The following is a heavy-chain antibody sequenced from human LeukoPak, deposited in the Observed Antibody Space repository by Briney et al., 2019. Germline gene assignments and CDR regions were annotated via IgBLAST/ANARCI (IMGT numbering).Heavy chain of an antibody. CDR1: GLTFSSYS. Sequence: PGGSLRLSCAASGLTFSSYSMSWIRQAPGKGLEWVSAISARGGVTYYADSVKGRFTLSRDNSKNTLYLQMNSLRAEDTAVYYCARTRGYCSGGSCYRTFYFDYWGQGTLVTVSS. V-gene: IGHV3-23*01. CDR2: ISARGGVT. CDR3: ARTRGYCSGGSCYRTFYFDY. D-gene: IGHD2-15*01. J-gene: IGHJ4*02.